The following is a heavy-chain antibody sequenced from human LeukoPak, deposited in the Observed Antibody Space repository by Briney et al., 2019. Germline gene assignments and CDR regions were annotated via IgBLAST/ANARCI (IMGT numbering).Heavy chain of an antibody. CDR3: ARRSEFDNTHYHYFDY. D-gene: IGHD2-15*01. V-gene: IGHV4-38-2*01. CDR1: GFTFSGYS. J-gene: IGHJ4*02. Sequence: GSLRLSCAASGFTFSGYSMNWVRQAPGKGLEWIGTIYHSGSTEYNPSLKSRVAILVDTSKNQFSLILHSVAAADTAVYYCARRSEFDNTHYHYFDYWGQGALVTVSS. CDR2: IYHSGST.